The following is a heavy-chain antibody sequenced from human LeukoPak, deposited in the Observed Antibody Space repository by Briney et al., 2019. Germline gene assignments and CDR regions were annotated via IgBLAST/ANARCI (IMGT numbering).Heavy chain of an antibody. D-gene: IGHD6-19*01. CDR3: ARGSSGWYPPTPNYYYYGMDV. J-gene: IGHJ6*02. CDR2: INPNSGGT. Sequence: ASVKVSCKASGYTFTGYYMHWVRQAPGQGLEWMGWINPNSGGTNYAQKFQGRVTMTRDTSISTAYMELSRLRSDDTAVYYCARGSSGWYPPTPNYYYYGMDVWGQGATVTVSS. V-gene: IGHV1-2*02. CDR1: GYTFTGYY.